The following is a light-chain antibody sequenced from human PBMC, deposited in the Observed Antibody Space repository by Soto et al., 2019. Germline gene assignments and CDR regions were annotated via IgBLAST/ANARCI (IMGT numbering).Light chain of an antibody. J-gene: IGLJ1*01. CDR1: SSDVGSYNR. Sequence: QSALTQPPSVSGSPGQSVAISCTGTSSDVGSYNRVSWYQQPPGAAPKLMIYEVSNRPSGVPDRFSGSKSGNTASLTISGLQAEDEADYYCNSYTGRSTYVFGNGTKLTLL. CDR2: EVS. V-gene: IGLV2-18*02. CDR3: NSYTGRSTYV.